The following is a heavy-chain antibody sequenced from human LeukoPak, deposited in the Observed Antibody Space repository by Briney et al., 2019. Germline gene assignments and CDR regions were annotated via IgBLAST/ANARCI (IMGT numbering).Heavy chain of an antibody. Sequence: GASVKVSCKASGYTFTSYYMHWVRQAPGQGLEWMGIINPSGGSTSYAQKFQGRVTMTRDTSTSTVYMELSSLRSEDTAVYYCARGAEVLWFGRDYFDYWGQGTLVTVSS. V-gene: IGHV1-46*01. CDR2: INPSGGST. CDR1: GYTFTSYY. CDR3: ARGAEVLWFGRDYFDY. D-gene: IGHD3-10*01. J-gene: IGHJ4*02.